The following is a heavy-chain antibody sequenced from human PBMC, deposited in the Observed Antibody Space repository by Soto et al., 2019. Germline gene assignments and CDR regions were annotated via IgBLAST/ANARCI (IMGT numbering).Heavy chain of an antibody. CDR1: GFTFTGSA. CDR2: IRNKANNYAT. D-gene: IGHD1-1*01. J-gene: IGHJ4*02. V-gene: IGHV3-73*01. CDR3: ARPGPFDS. Sequence: DVQLVESGGGLVQPGGSLKLSCTTTGFTFTGSAIHWVRQAPGKGLEWIGRIRNKANNYATAYPASVTGRFTISRDDSKCTAYLEMNSLKTEDTAMYYCARPGPFDSWGQGALVTVSS.